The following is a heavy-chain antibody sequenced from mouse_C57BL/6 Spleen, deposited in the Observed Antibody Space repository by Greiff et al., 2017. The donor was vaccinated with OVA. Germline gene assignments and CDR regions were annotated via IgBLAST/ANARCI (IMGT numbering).Heavy chain of an antibody. CDR2: IYPRDGST. V-gene: IGHV1-78*01. D-gene: IGHD1-1*01. Sequence: QVQLQQSDAELVKPGASVKISCKVSGYTFTDHTIHWMKQRPEQGLEWIGYIYPRDGSTKYNEKFKGKATLTADKSSSTAYMQLNSLTSEDSAVYFGAREGAITTVVEGFAYWGQGTLVTVSA. J-gene: IGHJ3*01. CDR1: GYTFTDHT. CDR3: AREGAITTVVEGFAY.